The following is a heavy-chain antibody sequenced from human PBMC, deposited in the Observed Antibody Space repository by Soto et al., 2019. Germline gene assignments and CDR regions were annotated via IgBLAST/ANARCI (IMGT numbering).Heavy chain of an antibody. CDR3: ARDRGSSWFDY. J-gene: IGHJ4*02. Sequence: SGTLSLTCTVSGGSVSSGSYYWSWIRQPPGKGLEWIGYIYHSGSTNYNPSLKSRVTISVDTSKNQFSLKLSSVTAADTAVYYCARDRGSSWFDYWGQGTLVTVS. CDR1: GGSVSSGSYY. D-gene: IGHD6-13*01. V-gene: IGHV4-61*01. CDR2: IYHSGST.